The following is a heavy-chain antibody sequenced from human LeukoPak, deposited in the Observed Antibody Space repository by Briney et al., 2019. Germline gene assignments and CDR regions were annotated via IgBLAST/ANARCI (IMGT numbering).Heavy chain of an antibody. D-gene: IGHD5-18*01. CDR3: ARDGYSYGEDY. Sequence: ASVKVSCKASGYTFTSYDINWVRQATGQGLEWMGWMNPNSGNTGYAQKFQGRVTITRNTSITTAYMELSSLRSEDTAVYYCARDGYSYGEDYWGQGTLVTVSS. CDR2: MNPNSGNT. V-gene: IGHV1-8*03. CDR1: GYTFTSYD. J-gene: IGHJ4*02.